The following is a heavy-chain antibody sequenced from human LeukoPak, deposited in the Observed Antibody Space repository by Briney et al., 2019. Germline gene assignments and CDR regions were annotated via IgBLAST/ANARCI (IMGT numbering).Heavy chain of an antibody. V-gene: IGHV1-2*02. J-gene: IGHJ4*02. CDR3: ARVTGTTGY. Sequence: SVKVSCKASGYTFTGYYMHWVRQAPGQGLEWMGWINPNSGGTNYAQRFQGRVTMTRDTSISTTYMELSGLRSDDTAVYYCARVTGTTGYWGQGTLVTVSS. D-gene: IGHD1-7*01. CDR1: GYTFTGYY. CDR2: INPNSGGT.